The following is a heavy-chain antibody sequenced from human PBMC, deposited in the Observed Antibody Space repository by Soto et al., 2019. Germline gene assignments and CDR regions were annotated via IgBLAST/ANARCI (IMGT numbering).Heavy chain of an antibody. J-gene: IGHJ6*03. D-gene: IGHD2-15*01. V-gene: IGHV4-31*03. CDR1: GGSISSGGYY. CDR3: ARDYEGYCSGGSCFSTPSYYMDV. CDR2: IYYSGST. Sequence: SDTLSLTCTVSGGSISSGGYYWSWIRQHPGKGLEWIGYIYYSGSTYYNPSLKSRVTISVDTSKNQFSLKLSSVTAADTAVYYCARDYEGYCSGGSCFSTPSYYMDVWGKGTTVTV.